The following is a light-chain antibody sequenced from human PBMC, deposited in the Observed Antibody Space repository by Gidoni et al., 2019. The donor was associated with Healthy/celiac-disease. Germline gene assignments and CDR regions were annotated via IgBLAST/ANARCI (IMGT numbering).Light chain of an antibody. CDR1: SSDVGGYNY. CDR2: DVS. V-gene: IGLV2-11*01. CDR3: CSYAGSYTLYV. Sequence: QSALTQPRSVSWSPGQSVTISCTGTSSDVGGYNYVSWYQQHPGKAPTLMIYDVSKRPSGVPDLFSGSKSGNTASLTISGLQAEDEADYYCCSYAGSYTLYVFGTGTKVTVL. J-gene: IGLJ1*01.